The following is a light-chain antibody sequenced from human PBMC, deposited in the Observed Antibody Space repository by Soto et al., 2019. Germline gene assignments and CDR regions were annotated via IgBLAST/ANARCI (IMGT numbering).Light chain of an antibody. Sequence: EIVLTQSPGTLSLSPGERATLSCRASQSVSCNYLAWYQQKPGQSPRLLISGSSDRATGIPDRFSGSGSGTDFTLTITRVEPEDFAVYYCQQYGSSPPYTFGQGTKLEIK. J-gene: IGKJ2*01. CDR1: QSVSCNY. V-gene: IGKV3-20*01. CDR3: QQYGSSPPYT. CDR2: GSS.